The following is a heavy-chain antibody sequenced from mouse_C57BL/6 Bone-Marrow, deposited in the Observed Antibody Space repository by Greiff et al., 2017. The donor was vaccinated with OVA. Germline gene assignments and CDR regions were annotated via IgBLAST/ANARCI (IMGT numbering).Heavy chain of an antibody. V-gene: IGHV5-4*01. Sequence: EVQLQESGGGLVKPGGSLKLSCAASGFTFSSYAMSWVRQTPEKRLEWVATISDGGSYTYYPDNVKGRFTISRDNAKNNLYLQMSHLKSEDTAMYYCARERRDYYGSSYYFDDWGQGTTLTVSS. CDR2: ISDGGSYT. J-gene: IGHJ2*01. CDR1: GFTFSSYA. CDR3: ARERRDYYGSSYYFDD. D-gene: IGHD1-1*01.